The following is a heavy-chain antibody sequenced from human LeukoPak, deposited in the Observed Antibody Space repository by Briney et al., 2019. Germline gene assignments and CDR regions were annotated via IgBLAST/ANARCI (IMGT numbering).Heavy chain of an antibody. D-gene: IGHD3-10*01. J-gene: IGHJ5*02. CDR1: GGSLSGYY. Sequence: PSETLSLTCAVYGGSLSGYYWSWIRQPPGKGLEWIGEINHSGSTNYNPSLKSRVTISVDTSKNQFSLKLSSVTAADTAVYYCARGGNVLLWFGVNWFDPWGQGTLVTVSS. CDR2: INHSGST. V-gene: IGHV4-34*01. CDR3: ARGGNVLLWFGVNWFDP.